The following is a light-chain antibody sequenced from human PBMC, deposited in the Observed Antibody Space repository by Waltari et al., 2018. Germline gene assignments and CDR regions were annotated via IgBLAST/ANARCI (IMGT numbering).Light chain of an antibody. CDR3: QQSFISPWT. V-gene: IGKV1-39*01. J-gene: IGKJ1*01. Sequence: DIQLTQSPSSFPAFVGDRATTTCRASQSIATYLNWYQEKPGKAPKLLIFAASSLQSGVPSRFSGSGSGTGFTLSISSLQPEDFATYYCQQSFISPWTFGQGTKVEIK. CDR2: AAS. CDR1: QSIATY.